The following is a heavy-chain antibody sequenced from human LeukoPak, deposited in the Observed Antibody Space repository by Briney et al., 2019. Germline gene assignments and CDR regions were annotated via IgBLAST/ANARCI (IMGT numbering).Heavy chain of an antibody. J-gene: IGHJ4*02. V-gene: IGHV4-4*07. CDR3: ARVRARYYDFWSGYSTAFDY. Sequence: SETLSLTCTVSGGSISSYYWSWIRQPAGKGLEWIGRIYISGSTNYNPSLKSRVTMSVDTSKNHFSLNLSSVTAADTAVYYCARVRARYYDFWSGYSTAFDYWGQGTLVTVSS. CDR1: GGSISSYY. D-gene: IGHD3-3*01. CDR2: IYISGST.